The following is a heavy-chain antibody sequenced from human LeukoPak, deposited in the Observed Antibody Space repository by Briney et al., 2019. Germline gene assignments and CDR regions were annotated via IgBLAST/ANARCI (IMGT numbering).Heavy chain of an antibody. J-gene: IGHJ4*02. CDR3: ARVGYYYDNSGSDY. CDR1: EFTFSSYA. Sequence: PGGSLRLSCEASEFTFSSYAMHWVRQAPGKGLEWVAIISHDGSNKYYADSVKGRFTISRDNSKNTLYLHMNSLRAEDTAVYYCARVGYYYDNSGSDYWGQGTLVTVSS. V-gene: IGHV3-30*04. CDR2: ISHDGSNK. D-gene: IGHD3-22*01.